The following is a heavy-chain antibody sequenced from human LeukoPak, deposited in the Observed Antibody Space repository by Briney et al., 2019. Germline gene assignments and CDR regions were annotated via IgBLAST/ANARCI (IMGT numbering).Heavy chain of an antibody. CDR3: ARVAAAGTNWFDP. J-gene: IGHJ5*02. CDR1: GFTVSSNY. Sequence: GGSLRLSCAASGFTVSSNYMSWVRQAPGKGLEWVSVIYSGGSTYYADSVKGRFTISRDNSKNTLYLQMNSLRAEDTAVYCCARVAAAGTNWFDPWGQGTLVTVSS. D-gene: IGHD6-13*01. CDR2: IYSGGST. V-gene: IGHV3-53*01.